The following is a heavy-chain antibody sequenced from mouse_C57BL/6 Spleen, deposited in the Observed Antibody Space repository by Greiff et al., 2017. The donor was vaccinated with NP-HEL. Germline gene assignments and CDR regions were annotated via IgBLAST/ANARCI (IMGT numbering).Heavy chain of an antibody. CDR1: GYSITSDY. CDR2: ISYSGST. V-gene: IGHV3-8*01. CDR3: ARYHYSKGYYAMDY. D-gene: IGHD2-5*01. J-gene: IGHJ4*01. Sequence: EVMLVESGPGLAKPSQTLSLTCSVTGYSITSDYWNWIRKFPGHKLEYMGYISYSGSTYYNPSLNSRISITRDTSKNQYYLQLNSVTTEDTATDYSARYHYSKGYYAMDYWGQGTSVTVSS.